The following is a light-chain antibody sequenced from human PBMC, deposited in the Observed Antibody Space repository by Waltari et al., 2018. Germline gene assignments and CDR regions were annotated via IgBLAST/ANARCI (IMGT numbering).Light chain of an antibody. CDR2: EVS. CDR1: SSDIGGYNY. V-gene: IGLV2-8*01. CDR3: SSYADSNNLV. J-gene: IGLJ2*01. Sequence: QSALTQPPSASGSPGQSVTISCTGTSSDIGGYNYVSWYQQHPGKAPTLMIYEVSKRPSGVPDRFSGSKSGNTASLTVSGLQAEDEADYYCSSYADSNNLVFGGGTKLTVL.